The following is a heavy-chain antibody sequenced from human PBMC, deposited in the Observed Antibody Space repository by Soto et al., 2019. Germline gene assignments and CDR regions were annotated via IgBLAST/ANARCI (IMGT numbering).Heavy chain of an antibody. V-gene: IGHV4-59*01. D-gene: IGHD3-10*01. CDR2: IHRTGST. CDR3: ERESAGSGKNNWFDP. CDR1: RGSISSYY. Sequence: KPSETLSLTCIVSRGSISSYYWSWVRQPPGKGLEWIGFIHRTGSTKYNPSLESRVTISVDTSQNQLSLRLSSVTAADTAVYYCERESAGSGKNNWFDPWGQGILVTVYS. J-gene: IGHJ5*02.